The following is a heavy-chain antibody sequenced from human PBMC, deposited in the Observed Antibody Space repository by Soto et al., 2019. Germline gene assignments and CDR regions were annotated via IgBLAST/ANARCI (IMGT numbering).Heavy chain of an antibody. D-gene: IGHD3-22*01. V-gene: IGHV1-69*02. CDR1: GGTFSSYT. CDR3: ARAAYYYDSSGYYPGDY. CDR2: IIPILGIA. J-gene: IGHJ4*02. Sequence: ASVKVSCKASGGTFSSYTISWVRQAPGQGLEWMGRIIPILGIANYAQKFQGRVTITRDTSASTAYMEVSSLRSEDTAVYYCARAAYYYDSSGYYPGDYWGQGSLVTVSS.